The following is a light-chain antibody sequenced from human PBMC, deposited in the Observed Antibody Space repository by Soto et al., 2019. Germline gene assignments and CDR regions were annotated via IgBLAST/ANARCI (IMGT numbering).Light chain of an antibody. J-gene: IGLJ3*02. CDR3: AAWDDSLNVVL. CDR1: SSNIGKNA. Sequence: QSVLTQPPSVYEAPRQRVTISCSGNSSNIGKNAVNWYQHLPGKAPKLLIYYDDLLPSGVSDRFSGSKSGTSASLAISGLQSDDEGDYYCAAWDDSLNVVLFGGGTKLTVL. V-gene: IGLV1-36*01. CDR2: YDD.